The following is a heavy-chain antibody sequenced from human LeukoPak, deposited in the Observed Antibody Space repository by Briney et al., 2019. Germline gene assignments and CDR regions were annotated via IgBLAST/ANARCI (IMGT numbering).Heavy chain of an antibody. D-gene: IGHD3-10*01. Sequence: GGSLRLSCAASGLIVSSSYMSWVRQAPGKGLEWVSVIYSGGGTYYADSVKGRFTISRDNSKNTLWLQMNSLRAEDTAVYYCARGAEYDGSGSYYDGNWFDPWGQGTLVTVSS. J-gene: IGHJ5*02. CDR3: ARGAEYDGSGSYYDGNWFDP. V-gene: IGHV3-53*01. CDR1: GLIVSSSY. CDR2: IYSGGGT.